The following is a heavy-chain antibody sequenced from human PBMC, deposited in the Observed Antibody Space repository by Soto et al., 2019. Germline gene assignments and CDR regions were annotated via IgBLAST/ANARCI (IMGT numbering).Heavy chain of an antibody. V-gene: IGHV3-23*01. D-gene: IGHD7-27*01. Sequence: EVQLLESGGGLVQPGGSLRLSCAASGFTFSSSAMTWVRQAPGKGLEWVSGISGSGGSTYHADSVKGRFTISRDNSKNTVYLQMYSLRDEDTAVYFCAKIDSQLTGHVHYWGQGTLVTVSS. J-gene: IGHJ4*02. CDR1: GFTFSSSA. CDR2: ISGSGGST. CDR3: AKIDSQLTGHVHY.